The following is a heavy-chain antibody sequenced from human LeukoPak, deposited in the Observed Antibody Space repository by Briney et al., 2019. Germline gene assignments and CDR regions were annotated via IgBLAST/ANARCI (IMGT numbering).Heavy chain of an antibody. V-gene: IGHV1-24*01. D-gene: IGHD4-17*01. CDR2: FDPEDGET. CDR1: GYTLTELS. CDR3: ATGHDYGDYRVFDY. J-gene: IGHJ4*02. Sequence: ASVKVSCKVSGYTLTELSMHWVRQAPGKGLEWMGGFDPEDGETIYAQKFQGRVTMTEDTSTDTAYMELSSLRSEDTAVYYCATGHDYGDYRVFDYWGQGTLVTVSS.